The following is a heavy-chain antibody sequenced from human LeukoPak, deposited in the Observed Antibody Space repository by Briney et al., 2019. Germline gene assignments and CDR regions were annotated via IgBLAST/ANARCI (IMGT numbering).Heavy chain of an antibody. CDR3: QKTAYDILTGSPFGGLGHAFDI. CDR1: GGSISSYY. Sequence: PSETLSLTCTVSGGSISSYYWSWIRQPPGKGLHWPGYIYYSGSTNYNPSLKSRVTISVDTSKNQFSLKLSSVTAADTVFFFKQKTAYDILTGSPFGGLGHAFDIWGQGTMVTVSS. J-gene: IGHJ3*02. V-gene: IGHV4-59*01. CDR2: IYYSGST. D-gene: IGHD3-9*01.